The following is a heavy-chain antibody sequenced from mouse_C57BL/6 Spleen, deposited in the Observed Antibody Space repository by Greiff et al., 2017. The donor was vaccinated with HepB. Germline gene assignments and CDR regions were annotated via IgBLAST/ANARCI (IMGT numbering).Heavy chain of an antibody. CDR2: INPSNGGT. D-gene: IGHD2-5*01. J-gene: IGHJ4*01. Sequence: QVQLQQPGTELVKPGASVKLSCKASGYTFTSYWMHWVKQRPGQGLEWIGNINPSNGGTNYNEKFKSKATLTVDKSSSTANMQLSSLTSEDSAVYYCAIGTIYREGAMDYWGQGTSVTVSS. CDR3: AIGTIYREGAMDY. V-gene: IGHV1-53*01. CDR1: GYTFTSYW.